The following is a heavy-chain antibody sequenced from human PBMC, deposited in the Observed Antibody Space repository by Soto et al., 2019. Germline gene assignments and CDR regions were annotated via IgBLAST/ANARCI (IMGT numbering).Heavy chain of an antibody. Sequence: QVHLVESGGGVVQPGRSLRLSCAASGFTFSNNGMHWVRQAPGKGLEWMGVIAYEGSEKYYAGSVKGRFTISRDNSKNTLYLQLDPLRAEDTAIYYCVTDKGAAAGFDDWGQGILVTVSS. D-gene: IGHD6-13*01. CDR1: GFTFSNNG. CDR2: IAYEGSEK. V-gene: IGHV3-30*03. J-gene: IGHJ4*02. CDR3: VTDKGAAAGFDD.